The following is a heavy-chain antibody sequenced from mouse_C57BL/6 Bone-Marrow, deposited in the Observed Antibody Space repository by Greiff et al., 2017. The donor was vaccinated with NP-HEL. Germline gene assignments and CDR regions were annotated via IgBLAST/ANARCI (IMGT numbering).Heavy chain of an antibody. J-gene: IGHJ3*01. D-gene: IGHD1-1*01. CDR1: GFTFSSYA. CDR2: ISSGGDYI. V-gene: IGHV5-9-1*02. Sequence: DVQLQESGEGLVKPGGSLKLSCAASGFTFSSYAMSWVRQTPEKRLEWVAYISSGGDYIYYADTVKGRFTISRDNARNTLYLQMSSLKSEDTAMYYCTRVLYYYGSSSWFAYWGQGTLVTVSA. CDR3: TRVLYYYGSSSWFAY.